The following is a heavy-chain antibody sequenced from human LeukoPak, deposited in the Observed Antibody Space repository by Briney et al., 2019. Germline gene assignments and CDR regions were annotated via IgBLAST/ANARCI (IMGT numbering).Heavy chain of an antibody. V-gene: IGHV4-39*01. CDR1: GGSISSSSYY. D-gene: IGHD2-21*01. CDR3: ARHASVSGDWPRPLDY. J-gene: IGHJ4*02. Sequence: SETLSLTCTVSGGSISSSSYYWGWVRQPPGKGLEWIANIYYSGSTYYSPSLRSRVTISVDTSKNQFSLKLTSVTAADTAVYYCARHASVSGDWPRPLDYWGQGSLVTVSS. CDR2: IYYSGST.